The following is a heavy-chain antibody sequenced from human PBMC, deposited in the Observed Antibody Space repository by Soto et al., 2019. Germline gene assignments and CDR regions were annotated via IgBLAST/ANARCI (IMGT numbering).Heavy chain of an antibody. J-gene: IGHJ6*02. CDR1: GGTFSSYA. V-gene: IGHV1-69*01. CDR2: IIPIFGTA. CDR3: ARSVSFRYQLLKRGMDV. D-gene: IGHD2-2*01. Sequence: QVQLVQSGAEVKKPGSSVKVSCKASGGTFSSYAISWVRQAPGQGLEWMGGIIPIFGTANYAQKFQGRVTITADESTSTAYMELIRLRSDDTAVYYCARSVSFRYQLLKRGMDVWGQGTKVTVSS.